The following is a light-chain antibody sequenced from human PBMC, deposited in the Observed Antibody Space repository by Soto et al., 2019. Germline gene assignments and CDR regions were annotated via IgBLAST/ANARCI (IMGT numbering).Light chain of an antibody. CDR2: DTS. J-gene: IGKJ5*01. V-gene: IGKV3-15*01. CDR3: QQYRNWPPIT. CDR1: QSVSIH. Sequence: MTQSPGTLSLSLGERATLSCMASQSVSIHLAWYQQKPXQAPRLLXYDTSTRATGIPARFSGSGSGTEFTPTISSLQSQDFAVYYGQQYRNWPPITFGQGTRREIK.